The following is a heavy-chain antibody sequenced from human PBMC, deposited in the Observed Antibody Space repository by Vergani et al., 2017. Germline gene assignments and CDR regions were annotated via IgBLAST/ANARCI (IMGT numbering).Heavy chain of an antibody. D-gene: IGHD4-17*01. Sequence: EVQLVESGGGLVKPGGSLRLSCAASGFTFSSYSMNWVRQAPGKGLEWVSSISSSSSYIYYAYSVKGRFTISRDNAKNSLYLQMNSLRAEDTAVYYCARDQVTVTNDFDYWGQGTLVTVSS. V-gene: IGHV3-21*01. J-gene: IGHJ4*02. CDR1: GFTFSSYS. CDR3: ARDQVTVTNDFDY. CDR2: ISSSSSYI.